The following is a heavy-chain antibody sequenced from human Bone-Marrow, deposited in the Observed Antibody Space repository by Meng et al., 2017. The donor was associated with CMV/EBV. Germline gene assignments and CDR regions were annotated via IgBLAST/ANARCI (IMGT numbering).Heavy chain of an antibody. J-gene: IGHJ4*02. Sequence: ASVKVSCKASGYTFTGYYMHWVRQVPGQGLEWMGWINPNSGGTNYAQKFQGRVTMTRDTSISTAYMELSRLRSDDTAVYYCATSPGWLQPTRFDYWGQGNLVTVSS. D-gene: IGHD5-24*01. CDR2: INPNSGGT. CDR1: GYTFTGYY. V-gene: IGHV1-2*02. CDR3: ATSPGWLQPTRFDY.